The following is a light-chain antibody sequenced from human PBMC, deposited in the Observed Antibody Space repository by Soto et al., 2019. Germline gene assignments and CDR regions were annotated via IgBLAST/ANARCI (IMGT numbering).Light chain of an antibody. CDR3: QHSFSQLRGT. J-gene: IGKJ1*01. Sequence: DIQMTQSPSSLSASVGDRVTITCRASQSITTYLNWYQQKPGKAPKLLIYAASNLQSGVPSRFSGSGSGTDFTLTISSLQPEDFATYYCQHSFSQLRGTFGQGTKVEI. V-gene: IGKV1-39*01. CDR2: AAS. CDR1: QSITTY.